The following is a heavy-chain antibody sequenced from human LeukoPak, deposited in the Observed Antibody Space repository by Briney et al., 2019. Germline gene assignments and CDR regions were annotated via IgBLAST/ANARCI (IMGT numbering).Heavy chain of an antibody. J-gene: IGHJ4*02. D-gene: IGHD5-18*01. CDR1: GGSISSGGYY. CDR3: ARRGYSYGYSGRNCFDY. V-gene: IGHV4-61*08. CDR2: IYYSGST. Sequence: SETLSLTCTVSGGSISSGGYYWSWIRQHPGKGLEWIGYIYYSGSTNYNPSLKSRVTISVDTSKNQFSLKLSSVTAADTAVYYCARRGYSYGYSGRNCFDYWGQGTLVTVSS.